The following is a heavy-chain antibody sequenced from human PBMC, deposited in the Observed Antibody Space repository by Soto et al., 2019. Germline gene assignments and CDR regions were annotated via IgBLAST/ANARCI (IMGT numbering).Heavy chain of an antibody. CDR2: ISGSGDGR. CDR3: AHLGVVVVPAAIPDLYYYYGMDV. J-gene: IGHJ6*02. CDR1: GFRFRNHA. D-gene: IGHD2-2*02. V-gene: IGHV3-23*01. Sequence: GGSLRLSCAASGFRFRNHAMTWVRQAPGKGLEWVSTISGSGDGRDYADSVKGRFTISRDNSKDTLYLQVNSLRVEDTAVYYCAHLGVVVVPAAIPDLYYYYGMDVWGQGTTVTVSS.